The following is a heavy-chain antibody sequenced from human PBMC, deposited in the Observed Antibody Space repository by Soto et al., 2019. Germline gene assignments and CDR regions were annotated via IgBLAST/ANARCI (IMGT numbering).Heavy chain of an antibody. J-gene: IGHJ4*02. CDR3: AKNHDWNDVGIGDY. CDR2: ISADGTYK. D-gene: IGHD1-1*01. CDR1: GFTFSSYG. Sequence: QVHLVESGGGVVQPGRSLRLSCAASGFTFSSYGLHWVRQAPGEGLEWVAFISADGTYKKYADSVRGRFSISRDTSKNMLYLQMNSLRTEDTAVYYCAKNHDWNDVGIGDYWGQGTLFTVSS. V-gene: IGHV3-30*18.